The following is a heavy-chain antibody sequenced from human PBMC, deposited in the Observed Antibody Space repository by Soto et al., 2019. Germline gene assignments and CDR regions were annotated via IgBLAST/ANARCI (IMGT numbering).Heavy chain of an antibody. V-gene: IGHV3-9*01. CDR1: GFTFDDYA. D-gene: IGHD2-8*01. Sequence: PGGSLRLSCAASGFTFDDYAMHWVRQAPGKGLEWASGISWNSGSIGYADSVKGRFTISRDNAKNSLYLQMNSLRAEDTALYYCAKSAGYCTNGVCYGTFLDYWGQGTLVTVSS. CDR3: AKSAGYCTNGVCYGTFLDY. CDR2: ISWNSGSI. J-gene: IGHJ4*02.